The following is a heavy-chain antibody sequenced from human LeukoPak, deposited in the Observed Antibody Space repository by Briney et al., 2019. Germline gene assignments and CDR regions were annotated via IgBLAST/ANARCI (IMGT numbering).Heavy chain of an antibody. D-gene: IGHD3-16*01. CDR1: GGSISSGGYY. Sequence: SETLSLTCTVSGGSISSGGYYWSWIRQHPGKGLEWIGYFYYSGSTYYNPSLKSRVTISVDTSKNQFSLKLSSVTAADTAVYYCARAVRLRLGELAFFDYWGQGTLVTVSS. V-gene: IGHV4-31*03. J-gene: IGHJ4*02. CDR2: FYYSGST. CDR3: ARAVRLRLGELAFFDY.